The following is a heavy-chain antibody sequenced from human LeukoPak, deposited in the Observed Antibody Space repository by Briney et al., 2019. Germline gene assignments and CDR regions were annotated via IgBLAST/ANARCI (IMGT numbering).Heavy chain of an antibody. CDR3: AKHGVQCISGVCFGQ. CDR1: GGSIRGSNHY. J-gene: IGHJ4*02. V-gene: IGHV4-39*01. D-gene: IGHD2-8*01. CDR2: MYYVGST. Sequence: SETLSLTCTVSGGSIRGSNHYWDWIRQPPGKGLEWIGSMYYVGSTYYNPSLKSRVTISVDTSKNQFSLNLNSVTAADTAVYYCAKHGVQCISGVCFGQWGQGTPVTVSS.